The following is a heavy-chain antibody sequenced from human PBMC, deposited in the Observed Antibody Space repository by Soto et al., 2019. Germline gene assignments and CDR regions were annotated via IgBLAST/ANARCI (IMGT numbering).Heavy chain of an antibody. D-gene: IGHD6-6*01. CDR3: ARDRGSSWEDMGAFDI. CDR1: GFTFSSYG. Sequence: XVSLRLSCAACGFTFSSYGMSGVGQAPGKGLEWVANIKQDGSEKYYVDSVKGRFAISRDNAKNSLYLQMNSLRAEDTAVYYCARDRGSSWEDMGAFDIWGQGTMVTVSS. CDR2: IKQDGSEK. J-gene: IGHJ3*02. V-gene: IGHV3-7*03.